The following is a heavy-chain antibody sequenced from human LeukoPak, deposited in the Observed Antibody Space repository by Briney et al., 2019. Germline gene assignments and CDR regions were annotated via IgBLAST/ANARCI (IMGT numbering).Heavy chain of an antibody. D-gene: IGHD3-3*01. CDR2: ISGSGGST. V-gene: IGHV3-23*01. J-gene: IGHJ5*02. Sequence: GGSLRLSCAASGFTFSSYSMNWVRQAPGKGLEWVSAISGSGGSTYYADSVKGRFTISRDNSKNTLYLQMNSLRAEDTAVYYCAKVTRGYYDFWSGYYHNWFDPWGQGTLVTVSS. CDR1: GFTFSSYS. CDR3: AKVTRGYYDFWSGYYHNWFDP.